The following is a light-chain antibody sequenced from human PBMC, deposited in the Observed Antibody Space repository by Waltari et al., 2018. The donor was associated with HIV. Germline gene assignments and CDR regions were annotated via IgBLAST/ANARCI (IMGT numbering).Light chain of an antibody. Sequence: IQMTQSPSTLSASVGDRVTITCRASQGIDNWLAWYQQKPGKAPKLLIYKASSLESGVPSRFSGSGFGTEFTLTISSLQPDDFSTCYCQEYNSIFGGGTKVEIK. CDR3: QEYNSI. J-gene: IGKJ4*01. CDR2: KAS. V-gene: IGKV1-5*03. CDR1: QGIDNW.